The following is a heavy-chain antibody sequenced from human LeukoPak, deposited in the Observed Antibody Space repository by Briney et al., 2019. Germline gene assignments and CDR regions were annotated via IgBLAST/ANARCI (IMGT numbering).Heavy chain of an antibody. CDR3: VRIGWLEGLTNWFDP. J-gene: IGHJ5*02. D-gene: IGHD1-1*01. CDR1: GFIFSSSW. Sequence: GGSLRLSCGASGFIFSSSWMSWVRQNPGKGLGWVAKINEDGSEKSYVDSVKGRFTISRDNAKNSLYLQMNSLRAEDTAVYYCVRIGWLEGLTNWFDPWGQGTLVTVSS. V-gene: IGHV3-7*01. CDR2: INEDGSEK.